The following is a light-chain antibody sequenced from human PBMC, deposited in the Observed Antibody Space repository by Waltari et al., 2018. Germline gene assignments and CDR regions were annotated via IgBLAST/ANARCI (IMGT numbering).Light chain of an antibody. CDR3: QQYDNWPRT. J-gene: IGKJ1*01. CDR1: QSVSSN. CDR2: GAS. Sequence: EIVMAQSPATLSVSPGERATLSSRASQSVSSNLAWYQQNPGQAPRLLIYGASTRATGIPARFSGSGSGTEFTLTISSLQSEDFAVYYCQQYDNWPRTFGQGTKVEIK. V-gene: IGKV3-15*01.